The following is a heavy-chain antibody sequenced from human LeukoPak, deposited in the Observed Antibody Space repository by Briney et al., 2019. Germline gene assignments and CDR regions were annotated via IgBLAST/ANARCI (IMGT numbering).Heavy chain of an antibody. CDR3: ARNSSSSSRSFAY. CDR1: GGSISSSSYY. D-gene: IGHD6-6*01. J-gene: IGHJ4*02. CDR2: IYYSVST. V-gene: IGHV4-39*01. Sequence: WETLSLTCTVSGGSISSSSYYWGWIRQPPGKGLEWIGMIYYSVSTSYNPALKSRVTISVDTSKKQLSLKLTSVTAADTAVYSCARNSSSSSRSFAYWCQGTLVTVSS.